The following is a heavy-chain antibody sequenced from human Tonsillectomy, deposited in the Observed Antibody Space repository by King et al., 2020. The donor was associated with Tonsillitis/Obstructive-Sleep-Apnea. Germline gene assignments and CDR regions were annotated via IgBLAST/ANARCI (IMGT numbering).Heavy chain of an antibody. CDR2: IKSKTDGGTT. Sequence: VQLVESGGGLVKPGGSLRLSCAASGFTFSNAWMNWVRQAPGKGLEWVGRIKSKTDGGTTDYAAPGKGRFTISRDDSKNTLYLQMNSPKTEDTAVYYCTTDGKIVGAKGFGYWGQGTLVTVSS. CDR3: TTDGKIVGAKGFGY. D-gene: IGHD1-26*01. J-gene: IGHJ4*02. V-gene: IGHV3-15*07. CDR1: GFTFSNAW.